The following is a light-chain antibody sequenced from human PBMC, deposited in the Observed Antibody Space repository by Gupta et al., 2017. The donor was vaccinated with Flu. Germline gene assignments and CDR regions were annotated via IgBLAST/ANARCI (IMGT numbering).Light chain of an antibody. J-gene: IGKJ1*01. CDR1: QSISSN. CDR2: GAS. V-gene: IGKV3-15*01. Sequence: EIVMTQSPGTLSVSPGGRASLSCRASQSISSNLAWYQQKPGQAPRLLIYGASASATRIPAKFSGSGSGTEFTLTISSLQSEDFAVYYCQQYNFWPVTFGQGTKVEIK. CDR3: QQYNFWPVT.